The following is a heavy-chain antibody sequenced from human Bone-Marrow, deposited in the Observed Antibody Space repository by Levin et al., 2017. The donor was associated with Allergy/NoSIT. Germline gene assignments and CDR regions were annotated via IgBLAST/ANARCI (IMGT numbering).Heavy chain of an antibody. Sequence: PSETLSLTCAVYGGSFSGYYWSWIRQPPGKGLEWIGEINHSGSTNYNPSLKSRVTISVDTSKNQFSLKLSSVTAADTAVYYCARLPAAIPPYYYYYMDVWGKGTTVTVSS. CDR2: INHSGST. CDR3: ARLPAAIPPYYYYYMDV. D-gene: IGHD2-2*01. CDR1: GGSFSGYY. V-gene: IGHV4-34*01. J-gene: IGHJ6*03.